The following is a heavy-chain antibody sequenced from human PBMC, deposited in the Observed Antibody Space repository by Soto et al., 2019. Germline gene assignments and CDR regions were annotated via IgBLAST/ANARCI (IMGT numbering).Heavy chain of an antibody. CDR3: ARGFRASGSTFDS. CDR1: GYTFTNYA. Sequence: ASVKVSCKASGYTFTNYAIHWVRQAPGQRLDWMGWINAGNGNTKYSQKFQDRVTITRDTSASTAYMELSSLRSEDTAVYYCARGFRASGSTFDSWGQGTLVTVSS. J-gene: IGHJ4*02. D-gene: IGHD3-10*01. CDR2: INAGNGNT. V-gene: IGHV1-3*01.